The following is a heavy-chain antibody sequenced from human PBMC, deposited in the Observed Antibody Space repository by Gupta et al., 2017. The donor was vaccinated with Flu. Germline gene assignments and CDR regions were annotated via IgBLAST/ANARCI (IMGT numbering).Heavy chain of an antibody. CDR2: IKEDGSVK. D-gene: IGHD5-24*01. J-gene: IGHJ4*02. CDR1: GFTFSDSW. V-gene: IGHV3-7*01. CDR3: ARNRGWQQFDY. Sequence: EVQLVESGGGLVQPGGSLRLSCAASGFTFSDSWMAWVRQAPGKGLEWVANIKEDGSVKNYVDSVKGRFAISRDNARNSVYLQMNSLRADDTAVYYCARNRGWQQFDYWGQGALVTVSS.